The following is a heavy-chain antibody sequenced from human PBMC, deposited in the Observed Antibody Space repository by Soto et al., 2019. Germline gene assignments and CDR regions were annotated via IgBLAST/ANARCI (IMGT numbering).Heavy chain of an antibody. CDR2: IRDRPHSYTT. CDR3: VKYQRTTTVRALDV. D-gene: IGHD2-2*01. J-gene: IGHJ6*02. V-gene: IGHV3-72*01. Sequence: GGSLRLSCVASGFAFSDHYMDWVRQAPGKGLEWVVRIRDRPHSYTTEYAASVKGRFIISRDDSENSLYLQMHSLQTEDTAVYFCVKYQRTTTVRALDVWGQGTMVTVSS. CDR1: GFAFSDHY.